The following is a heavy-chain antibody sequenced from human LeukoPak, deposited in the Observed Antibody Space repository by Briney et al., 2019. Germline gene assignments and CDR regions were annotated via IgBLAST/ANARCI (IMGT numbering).Heavy chain of an antibody. D-gene: IGHD2-2*01. CDR3: ANGISTPDY. V-gene: IGHV3-23*01. CDR1: GFTFINYA. Sequence: GGSLRLSRAASGFTFINYARSWARQAPGKGLEWVSGISGGGGSTYYADSVKGRFTISRDNSKNTLDLQMNSLRAGDTAIYYCANGISTPDYWGEGTLVTVSS. J-gene: IGHJ4*02. CDR2: ISGGGGST.